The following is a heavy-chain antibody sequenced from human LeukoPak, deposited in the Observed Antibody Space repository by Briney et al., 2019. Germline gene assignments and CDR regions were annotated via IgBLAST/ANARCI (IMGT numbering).Heavy chain of an antibody. CDR1: GYTFTSYD. J-gene: IGHJ6*02. V-gene: IGHV1-8*03. Sequence: ASVKVSCKASGYTFTSYDINWVRQATGQGLEWMGWMNPNSGNTGYAQKFQGRVTITRNTSISTAYMELSSLRSEDTAVYYCARDAMVVIGGHYYGMDVWGQGTTVTVSS. CDR2: MNPNSGNT. D-gene: IGHD2-21*01. CDR3: ARDAMVVIGGHYYGMDV.